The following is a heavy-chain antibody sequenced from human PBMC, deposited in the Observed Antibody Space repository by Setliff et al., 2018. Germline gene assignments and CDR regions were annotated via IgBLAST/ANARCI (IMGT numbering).Heavy chain of an antibody. Sequence: ASGKVSCKASGYTFTAYYMHWVRQAPGQGLEWMGWINPNAGNINYIQKFQGRVTMTRDTSISTAYMELRRLKSDDTAVYYCARGEHIVSGDFYHYIDVWGKGTTVTVSS. D-gene: IGHD2-15*01. CDR2: INPNAGNI. V-gene: IGHV1-2*02. CDR1: GYTFTAYY. J-gene: IGHJ6*03. CDR3: ARGEHIVSGDFYHYIDV.